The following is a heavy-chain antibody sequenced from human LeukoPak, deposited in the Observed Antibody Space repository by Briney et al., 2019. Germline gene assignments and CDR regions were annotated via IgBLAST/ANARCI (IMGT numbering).Heavy chain of an antibody. Sequence: ASVKVSCKASGYTFTGYYMYWVRQAPGQGLEWMGWINPNSGGTNYAQKFQGRVTMTRDTSISTAYMELSRLRSDDTAVYYCARDLDYYDSSGYYSLNYWGQGTLVTVSS. J-gene: IGHJ4*02. CDR2: INPNSGGT. V-gene: IGHV1-2*02. CDR1: GYTFTGYY. D-gene: IGHD3-22*01. CDR3: ARDLDYYDSSGYYSLNY.